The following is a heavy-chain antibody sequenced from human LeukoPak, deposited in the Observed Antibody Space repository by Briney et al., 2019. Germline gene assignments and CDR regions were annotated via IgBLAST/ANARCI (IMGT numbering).Heavy chain of an antibody. D-gene: IGHD5-18*01. CDR2: INPNSGEP. V-gene: IGHV1-2*02. CDR3: ATTSVDRATSASDYYGMDL. Sequence: ASVKVSCKASGYTFTGYYMHWVRQAPGQGLKGMGWINPNSGEPNYAQKSQGRVTMTRDTSISTAYMELSRLRSDDTAVYYCATTSVDRATSASDYYGMDLWGQGTTVTVSS. J-gene: IGHJ6*02. CDR1: GYTFTGYY.